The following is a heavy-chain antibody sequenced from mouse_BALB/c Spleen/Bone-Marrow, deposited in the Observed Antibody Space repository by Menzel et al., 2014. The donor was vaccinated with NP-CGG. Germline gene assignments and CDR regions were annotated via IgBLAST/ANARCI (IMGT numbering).Heavy chain of an antibody. J-gene: IGHJ2*01. CDR3: AREDYGSSPDY. D-gene: IGHD1-1*01. CDR2: IDPHNGGT. CDR1: GYAFTSYN. V-gene: IGHV1S135*01. Sequence: EVKLVESGPELVKPGASVKVSCKASGYAFTSYNMYWVKQSHGKSLEWIGYIDPHNGGTSYNQKFKGKATLTVDKSSSAAYMHLNSLTSEDSAVYYCAREDYGSSPDYWGQGTTLTVSS.